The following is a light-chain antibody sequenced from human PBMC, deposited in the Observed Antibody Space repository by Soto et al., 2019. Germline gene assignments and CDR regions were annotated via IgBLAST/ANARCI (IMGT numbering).Light chain of an antibody. J-gene: IGKJ4*01. V-gene: IGKV4-1*01. CDR2: WAS. Sequence: DIVMTQSPDSLAVSLGERATINCKYSQSVLYSSNNKNFLAWYQQKPGQPPKLRIYWASTRESGVPDRFSGSGSGTDFTLTISSLQAEDVAVYYCQQYYSIPLTFGGGTKVEIK. CDR1: QSVLYSSNNKNF. CDR3: QQYYSIPLT.